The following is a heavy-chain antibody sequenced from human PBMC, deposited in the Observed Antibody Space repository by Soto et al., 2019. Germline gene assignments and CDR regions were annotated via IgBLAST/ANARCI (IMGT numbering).Heavy chain of an antibody. Sequence: SLKVSCKASGYTFTSYAMHWVRQSPGQRLEWMGWINAGNGNTKYSQKFQGRVTITRDTSASTAYMELSSLRSEDTAVYYCARATVDYYYYYGLDVWGPGTTVNVSS. D-gene: IGHD4-17*01. CDR3: ARATVDYYYYYGLDV. J-gene: IGHJ6*02. CDR2: INAGNGNT. CDR1: GYTFTSYA. V-gene: IGHV1-3*01.